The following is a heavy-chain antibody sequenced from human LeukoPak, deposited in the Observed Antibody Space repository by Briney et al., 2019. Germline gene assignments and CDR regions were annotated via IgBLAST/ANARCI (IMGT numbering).Heavy chain of an antibody. CDR3: ARDRGYDFWSGYLHENWFDP. V-gene: IGHV3-7*01. J-gene: IGHJ5*02. CDR1: GFTFSSYW. D-gene: IGHD3-3*01. Sequence: GGSLRLSCAASGFTFSSYWMSWVRQALGKGLEWVANIKQDGSEKYYVDSVKGRFTISRDNAKNSLYLQMNSLRAEDTAVYYCARDRGYDFWSGYLHENWFDPWGQGTLVTVPS. CDR2: IKQDGSEK.